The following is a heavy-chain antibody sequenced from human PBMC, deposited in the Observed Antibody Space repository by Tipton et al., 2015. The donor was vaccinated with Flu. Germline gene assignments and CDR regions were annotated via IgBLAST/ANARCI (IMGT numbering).Heavy chain of an antibody. CDR2: IYHSGST. Sequence: TLSLTCAVSGYSISSGYYWGWIRQPPGKGLEWIGSIYHSGSTYYNPSLKSRVTISVDTSKNQLSLKLSSVTAADTAVYYWAGQRLILDDSSGYYDYWGQGTLVTVSS. V-gene: IGHV4-38-2*01. CDR3: AGQRLILDDSSGYYDY. CDR1: GYSISSGYY. D-gene: IGHD3-22*01. J-gene: IGHJ4*02.